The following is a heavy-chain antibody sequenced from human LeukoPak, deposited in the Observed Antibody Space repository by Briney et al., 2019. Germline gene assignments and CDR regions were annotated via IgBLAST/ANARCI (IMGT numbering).Heavy chain of an antibody. CDR1: GYTLTELS. V-gene: IGHV1-24*01. CDR2: FDPEDGET. CDR3: AAVKTYYYDSSRYYFPLKAFDI. D-gene: IGHD3-22*01. J-gene: IGHJ3*02. Sequence: GASVKVSCKVSGYTLTELSMHWVRQAPGKGLEWMGGFDPEDGETIYAQKFQGRVTMAEDTSTDTAYMELSSLRSEDTAVYYCAAVKTYYYDSSRYYFPLKAFDIWGQGTMVTVSS.